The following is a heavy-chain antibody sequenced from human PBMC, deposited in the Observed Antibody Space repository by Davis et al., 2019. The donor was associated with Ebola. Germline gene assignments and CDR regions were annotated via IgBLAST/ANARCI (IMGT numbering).Heavy chain of an antibody. CDR1: GFTFSNAW. Sequence: GESLKISCAASGFTFSNAWISWVRQMPGKGLEWMGRIDPSDSYTNYSPSFQGHVTISADKSISTAYLQWSSLKASDTAMYYCASNTRYYYYGMDVWGQGTTVTVSS. J-gene: IGHJ6*02. CDR2: IDPSDSYT. V-gene: IGHV5-10-1*01. CDR3: ASNTRYYYYGMDV.